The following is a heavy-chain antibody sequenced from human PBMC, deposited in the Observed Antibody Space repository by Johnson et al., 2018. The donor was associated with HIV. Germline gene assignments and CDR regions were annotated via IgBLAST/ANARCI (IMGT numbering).Heavy chain of an antibody. CDR3: ARVPKLGYCSSTSCYFLGWGAFDI. CDR1: GFTLSDYW. V-gene: IGHV3-7*05. Sequence: VQLVESGGGLVQPGGSLRLSCAASGFTLSDYWVTWVRQPPGKGLEWVANTKQDGSENYYVDSVKGRFTISRDNAKNSLFLQINSLRAEDTAVYYCARVPKLGYCSSTSCYFLGWGAFDIWGQGTMVTVSS. CDR2: TKQDGSEN. D-gene: IGHD2-2*01. J-gene: IGHJ3*02.